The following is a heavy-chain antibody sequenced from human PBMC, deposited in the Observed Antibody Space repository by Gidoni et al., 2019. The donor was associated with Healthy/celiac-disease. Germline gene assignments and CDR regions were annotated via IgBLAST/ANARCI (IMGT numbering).Heavy chain of an antibody. CDR1: GYPFSSYR. J-gene: IGHJ4*02. V-gene: IGHV3-48*02. D-gene: IGHD4-17*01. CDR3: ARVGYGDYELVY. CDR2: ISTSSSTL. Sequence: EVQLVESGGGLVQLGGSLRLPCAPPGYPFSSYRLNWVRQAPGKGLALIPYISTSSSTLYFADSVKGRFTISRDNAKNSLYLQMNSLRDEDTAVYYCARVGYGDYELVYWGQGTLVTVSS.